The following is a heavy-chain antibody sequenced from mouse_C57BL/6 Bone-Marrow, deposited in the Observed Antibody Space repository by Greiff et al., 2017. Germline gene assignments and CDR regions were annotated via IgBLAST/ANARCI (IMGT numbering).Heavy chain of an antibody. Sequence: EVMLVESEGGLVQPGSSMKLSCTASGFTFSDYYMAWVRQVPEKGLEWVANINYDGSSTYYLDSLKSRFIISRDNAKNILYLQMSSLKSEDTATYYCARDSLKGYYFDYWGQGTTLTVSS. J-gene: IGHJ2*01. V-gene: IGHV5-16*01. CDR2: INYDGSST. CDR1: GFTFSDYY. CDR3: ARDSLKGYYFDY.